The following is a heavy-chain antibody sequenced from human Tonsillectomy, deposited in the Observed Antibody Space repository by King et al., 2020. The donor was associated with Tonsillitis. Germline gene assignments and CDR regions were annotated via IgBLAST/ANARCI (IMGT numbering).Heavy chain of an antibody. CDR1: GFTFSSYA. D-gene: IGHD6-19*01. J-gene: IGHJ4*02. Sequence: VQLVESGGGVVQPGRSLRLSCAASGFTFSSYAMHWVRQAPGKGLEWVAVISYDGSNKYYADSVKGRFTISRDNSKNTLYLQMNSLRAEDTAVYYCARDLIAVAGTDHDYWGQGTLVTDSS. CDR2: ISYDGSNK. V-gene: IGHV3-30*04. CDR3: ARDLIAVAGTDHDY.